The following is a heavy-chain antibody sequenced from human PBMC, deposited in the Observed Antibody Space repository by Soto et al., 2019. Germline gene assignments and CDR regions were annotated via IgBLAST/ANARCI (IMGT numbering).Heavy chain of an antibody. V-gene: IGHV3-23*01. Sequence: GGAPRLSWTASGFAFSDYAMTWLRQATGKGLEWVSTISGGSSVTYYGDSVKGRFTISRDNAKKTLFLQMNRLSAEDTATYYCAKVLSKNYYYPFDFWGQGTQVTVSS. CDR2: ISGGSSVT. CDR1: GFAFSDYA. D-gene: IGHD3-10*01. J-gene: IGHJ4*02. CDR3: AKVLSKNYYYPFDF.